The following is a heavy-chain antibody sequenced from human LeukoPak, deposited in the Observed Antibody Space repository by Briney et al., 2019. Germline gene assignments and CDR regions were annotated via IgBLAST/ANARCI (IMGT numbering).Heavy chain of an antibody. CDR1: GYTFTKYY. J-gene: IGHJ4*02. V-gene: IGHV1-46*01. CDR3: ARIGLAYCGGDCSFDY. CDR2: INPTGGDT. D-gene: IGHD2-21*02. Sequence: ASVKVSCKASGYTFTKYYVHWVRQAPGQGLEWMGIINPTGGDTNYAQRFQGRVTMTRDTSTSTFYMELNSLRSEDRAVYYCARIGLAYCGGDCSFDYWGQGTLVTVSS.